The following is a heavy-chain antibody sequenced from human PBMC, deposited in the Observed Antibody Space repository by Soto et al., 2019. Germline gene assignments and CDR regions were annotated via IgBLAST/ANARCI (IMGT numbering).Heavy chain of an antibody. CDR3: ARQRWLYYSYGMDV. V-gene: IGHV1-18*01. J-gene: IGHJ6*02. CDR2: ISAYNCNT. D-gene: IGHD6-19*01. Sequence: QVQLVQSGAKVKKPGASVKVSCKASGYTFTTYGISWVRQAPGQGLEWMGWISAYNCNTNYAQKSQGRSTMTTDTSTSTAYMELRILRSDDTAVYYCARQRWLYYSYGMDVWGQGTTVTVSS. CDR1: GYTFTTYG.